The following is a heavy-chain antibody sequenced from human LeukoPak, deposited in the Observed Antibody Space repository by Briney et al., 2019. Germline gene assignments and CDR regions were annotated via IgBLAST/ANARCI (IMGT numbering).Heavy chain of an antibody. V-gene: IGHV4-31*03. J-gene: IGHJ6*02. D-gene: IGHD3-3*01. Sequence: PSQTLSLTCTVSGGSISSGGYYWSWIRQHPGKGLEWIGYIYYSGSTYYNPSLKSRVTISVDTSKNQFSLKLSSVTAADTAVYYCARNYDFWSGYYTRPPPLADVWGQGTTVTVSS. CDR2: IYYSGST. CDR1: GGSISSGGYY. CDR3: ARNYDFWSGYYTRPPPLADV.